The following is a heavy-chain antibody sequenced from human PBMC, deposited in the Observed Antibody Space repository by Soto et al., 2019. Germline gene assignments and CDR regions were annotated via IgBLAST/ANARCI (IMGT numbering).Heavy chain of an antibody. CDR1: GGTFSSYA. Sequence: SVKVSCKASGGTFSSYAISWVRQAPGQGLEWMGGIIPIFGTANYAQKFQGRVTITADKSTSTAYMELSSLRSEDTAVYYCARTQSQYSSSWYSGYDYWGQGTLVTV. V-gene: IGHV1-69*06. D-gene: IGHD6-13*01. J-gene: IGHJ4*02. CDR2: IIPIFGTA. CDR3: ARTQSQYSSSWYSGYDY.